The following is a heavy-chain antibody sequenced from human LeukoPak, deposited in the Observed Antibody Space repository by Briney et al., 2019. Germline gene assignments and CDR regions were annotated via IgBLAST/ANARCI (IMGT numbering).Heavy chain of an antibody. D-gene: IGHD6-6*01. V-gene: IGHV4-59*01. Sequence: PSETLSLTCTVSGGSISSYYWSWIRQPPGKGLEWIGYIYYSGSTNYNPSLKSRVTISVDTSKNQFSLKLSSVTAADTAVYYCASLEYSSSSYTFDYWGQGTLVTVPS. CDR1: GGSISSYY. CDR3: ASLEYSSSSYTFDY. J-gene: IGHJ4*02. CDR2: IYYSGST.